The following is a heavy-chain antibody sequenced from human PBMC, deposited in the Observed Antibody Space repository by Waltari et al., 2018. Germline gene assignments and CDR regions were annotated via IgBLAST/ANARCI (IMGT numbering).Heavy chain of an antibody. CDR2: IYYSGST. J-gene: IGHJ4*02. D-gene: IGHD2-15*01. CDR3: AREAFYCSGGSCYGGFDY. V-gene: IGHV4-39*07. Sequence: QLQLQESSPGLVKPSETLSLTCTAAGGSISSSSYNWGGFRPPPGKGLEWIGSIYYSGSTYYNPSLKSRVTISVDTSKNQFSLKLSSVTAADTAVYYCAREAFYCSGGSCYGGFDYWGQGTLVTVSS. CDR1: GGSISSSSYN.